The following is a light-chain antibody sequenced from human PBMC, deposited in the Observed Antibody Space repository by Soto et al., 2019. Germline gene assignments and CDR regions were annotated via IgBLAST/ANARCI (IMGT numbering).Light chain of an antibody. J-gene: IGKJ3*01. CDR2: DAS. CDR3: QQYDNLRFT. V-gene: IGKV1-33*01. CDR1: QDISNY. Sequence: DIQMTQSPSSLSASVGVRVTITCQASQDISNYLNWYQQKPGKAPKLLIYDASNLETGVPSRFSGSGTGTDFTSTISSLQPEDIAASYCQQYDNLRFTFGPGTKVDIK.